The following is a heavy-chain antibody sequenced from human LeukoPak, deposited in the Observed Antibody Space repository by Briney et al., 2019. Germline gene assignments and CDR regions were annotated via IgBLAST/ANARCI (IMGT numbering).Heavy chain of an antibody. J-gene: IGHJ6*02. CDR2: ISYDGSNK. Sequence: GRSLRLSCAASGFTFSSYAMHWVRQAPGEGLEWVAVISYDGSNKYYADSVKGRFTISRDNSKNTLYLQMNSLRAEDTAVYYCARVMTTTYFPYYYYGMDVWGQGTTVTVSS. D-gene: IGHD4-17*01. V-gene: IGHV3-30-3*01. CDR3: ARVMTTTYFPYYYYGMDV. CDR1: GFTFSSYA.